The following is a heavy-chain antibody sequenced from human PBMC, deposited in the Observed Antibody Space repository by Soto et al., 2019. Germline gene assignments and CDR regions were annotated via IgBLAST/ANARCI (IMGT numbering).Heavy chain of an antibody. CDR3: SKSMREYSISS. CDR2: IFWDGGTA. J-gene: IGHJ1*01. Sequence: PGGTVRLGSAATGYTVDELRMHRARQTWGKGLEWISLIFWDGGTAYYADSVKGRFTTSRDNSENTLYLQMNSLRSDDTALYYFSKSMREYSISSWVKCTLVTLSS. V-gene: IGHV3-43*01. CDR1: GYTVDELR. D-gene: IGHD2-15*01.